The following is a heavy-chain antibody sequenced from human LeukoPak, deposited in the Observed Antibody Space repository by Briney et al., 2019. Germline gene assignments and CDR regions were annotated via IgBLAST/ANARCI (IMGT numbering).Heavy chain of an antibody. J-gene: IGHJ4*02. CDR1: GFTFSSYG. V-gene: IGHV3-48*03. Sequence: GGSLRLSCAASGFTFSSYGMNWVRQAPGKGLEWVSYISSSGSTIYYADSVKGRFTISRDNAKNSLYLQMNSLRAEDTAVYYCARDHTYCSGGSCYPPASSFDYWGQGTLVTVSS. CDR3: ARDHTYCSGGSCYPPASSFDY. D-gene: IGHD2-15*01. CDR2: ISSSGSTI.